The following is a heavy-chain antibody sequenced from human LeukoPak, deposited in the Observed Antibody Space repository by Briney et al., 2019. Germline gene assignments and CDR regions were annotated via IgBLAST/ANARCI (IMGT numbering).Heavy chain of an antibody. V-gene: IGHV3-7*01. CDR1: GFTFSGYS. CDR3: ASHSVGVLPIATFDY. CDR2: IKQDGSEK. D-gene: IGHD2-2*01. J-gene: IGHJ4*02. Sequence: GGSLRLSCVASGFTFSGYSMNWVRQAPGKGLEWVANIKQDGSEKYYVDSVKGRFTISRDNAKNSLFLQMNSLKDEDTAVYYCASHSVGVLPIATFDYWGQGTLVTVSS.